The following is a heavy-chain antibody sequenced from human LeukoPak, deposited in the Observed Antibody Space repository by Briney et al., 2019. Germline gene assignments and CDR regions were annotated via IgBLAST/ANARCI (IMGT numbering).Heavy chain of an antibody. CDR1: GFTFSSYG. V-gene: IGHV3-23*01. CDR2: ISGSGGST. D-gene: IGHD3-22*01. J-gene: IGHJ4*02. Sequence: GGSLRLSCAASGFTFSSYGMHWVRQAPGKGLEWVSAISGSGGSTYYADSVKGRFTISRDNSKNTLYLQMNSLRAEDTAVYYCAKDTYYYDSSGYYPFDYWGQGTLVTVSS. CDR3: AKDTYYYDSSGYYPFDY.